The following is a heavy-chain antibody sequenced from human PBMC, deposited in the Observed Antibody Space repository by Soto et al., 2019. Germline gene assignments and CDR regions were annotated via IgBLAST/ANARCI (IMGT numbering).Heavy chain of an antibody. CDR3: TTGVITIFGVVTGHDAFDI. Sequence: EVQLVESGGGLVKPGGSLRLSCAASGFTFSNAWMNWVRQAPGKGLEWVGRIKSKTDGGTTDYAAPMKGRFTISRDDSKNTLYLQMNSLKTEVTAVYYCTTGVITIFGVVTGHDAFDIWGQGTMVTVSS. D-gene: IGHD3-3*01. CDR2: IKSKTDGGTT. CDR1: GFTFSNAW. J-gene: IGHJ3*02. V-gene: IGHV3-15*07.